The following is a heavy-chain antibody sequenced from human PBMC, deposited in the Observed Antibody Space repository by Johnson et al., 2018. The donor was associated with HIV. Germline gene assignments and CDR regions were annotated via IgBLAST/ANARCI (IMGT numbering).Heavy chain of an antibody. CDR3: TTDWPLRSFDWLFHDAFDI. Sequence: QVLLVESGGGLVQPGGSLRLSCAASGFTVSSNYMSWVRQAPGKGLEWVAVISYDGSNKYYADSVKGRFTISRDDSKNTLYLQMRSLKTEDTAVYYCTTDWPLRSFDWLFHDAFDIWGQGTMVTVSS. CDR1: GFTVSSNY. CDR2: ISYDGSNK. D-gene: IGHD3-9*01. J-gene: IGHJ3*02. V-gene: IGHV3-30-3*01.